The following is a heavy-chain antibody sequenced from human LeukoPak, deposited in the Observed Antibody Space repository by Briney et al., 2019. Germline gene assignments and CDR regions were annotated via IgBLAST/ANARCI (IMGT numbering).Heavy chain of an antibody. Sequence: SETLSLTCAVSGGSISGGGYYWRWLRQHPGKGLEWIGYIYYSGSTYYNPSLKSRVTISVDTSKNQFSLKLSSVTAADTAVYYCARGGSSPFDYWGQGTLVTVSS. CDR3: ARGGSSPFDY. D-gene: IGHD6-13*01. CDR1: GGSISGGGYY. J-gene: IGHJ4*02. V-gene: IGHV4-31*11. CDR2: IYYSGST.